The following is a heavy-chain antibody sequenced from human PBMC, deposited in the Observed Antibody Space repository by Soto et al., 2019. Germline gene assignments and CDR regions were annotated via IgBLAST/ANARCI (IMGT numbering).Heavy chain of an antibody. V-gene: IGHV4-38-2*01. CDR3: ARASSTNWTYFFDY. Sequence: ETLSLTCAVSGDSISSGYHWAWIRQPPGKALEWVGHISFSGYTNYNPSLQSRVTISVHSSKSQFSLKLSSVTAADTAVYYCARASSTNWTYFFDYWGQGALVTVPQ. D-gene: IGHD2-2*01. J-gene: IGHJ4*02. CDR2: ISFSGYT. CDR1: GDSISSGYH.